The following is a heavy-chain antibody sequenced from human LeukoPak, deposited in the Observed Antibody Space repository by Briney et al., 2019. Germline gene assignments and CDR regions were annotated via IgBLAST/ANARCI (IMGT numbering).Heavy chain of an antibody. D-gene: IGHD3-10*01. J-gene: IGHJ4*02. Sequence: SETLSLTCTVSGGSISSSSYYWGWIRQPPGKGLERIGSIYYSGSTYYNPSLKSRVTISVDTSKNQFSLRLSSVTPSDTAVYYCARQYGSGSYYPPFDYWGQGTLVTVSS. CDR3: ARQYGSGSYYPPFDY. V-gene: IGHV4-39*01. CDR1: GGSISSSSYY. CDR2: IYYSGST.